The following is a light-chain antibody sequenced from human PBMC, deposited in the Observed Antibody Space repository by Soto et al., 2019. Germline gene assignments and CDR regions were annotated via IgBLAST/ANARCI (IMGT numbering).Light chain of an antibody. CDR2: CKS. V-gene: IGLV1-40*01. CDR1: SSNIGAGYD. CDR3: QSYDSSLSGYV. J-gene: IGLJ1*01. Sequence: QSVLAQPPSVSGAPGQRVTISCTGSSSNIGAGYDVHWYQQLPGTAPQLLIYCKSNRPPGGPDRFSCSQSGTSASLAITGLQAEDEADYSCQSYDSSLSGYVFGTGTKVTVL.